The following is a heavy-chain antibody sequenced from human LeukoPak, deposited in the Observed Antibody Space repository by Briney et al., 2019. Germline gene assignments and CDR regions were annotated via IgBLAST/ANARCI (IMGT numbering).Heavy chain of an antibody. CDR1: GGSLNSFY. CDR3: ARGRYGWLPFDY. CDR2: IYSSGST. Sequence: SETLSLICTVSGGSLNSFYWTWIRQPAGEGLEWIGRIYSSGSTNFNPSLKSRVTISVETSKNQFTLKLSSVTAADTAVYYCARGRYGWLPFDYWGQGTLVTVSS. V-gene: IGHV4-4*07. J-gene: IGHJ4*02. D-gene: IGHD3-16*01.